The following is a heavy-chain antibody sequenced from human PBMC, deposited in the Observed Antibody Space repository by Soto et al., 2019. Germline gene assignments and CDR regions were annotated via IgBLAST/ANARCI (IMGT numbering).Heavy chain of an antibody. CDR3: AKDLGYCSSTSCVLDY. D-gene: IGHD2-2*01. CDR2: ISYDGSNK. Sequence: QVQLVESGGGVVQPGRSLRLSCAASGFTFSSYDMHWVRQAPGKGLEWVAVISYDGSNKYYADSVKGRFTISRDNSKNTLNLQMSSLRAEDTAVYYCAKDLGYCSSTSCVLDYWGQGTLVTVS. V-gene: IGHV3-30*18. J-gene: IGHJ4*02. CDR1: GFTFSSYD.